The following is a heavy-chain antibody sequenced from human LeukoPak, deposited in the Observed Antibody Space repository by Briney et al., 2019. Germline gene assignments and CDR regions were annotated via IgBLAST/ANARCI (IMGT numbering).Heavy chain of an antibody. CDR3: ARDYTYYYDSRYWFDP. J-gene: IGHJ5*02. V-gene: IGHV1-2*02. CDR2: TNPNSGGT. Sequence: GASVKVSCKASGYTFTGYYMHWVRQAPGQGLEWMGWTNPNSGGTNYAQKFQGRVTMTRDTSISTAYMELSRLRSDDTAVYYCARDYTYYYDSRYWFDPWGQGTLVTVSS. D-gene: IGHD3-22*01. CDR1: GYTFTGYY.